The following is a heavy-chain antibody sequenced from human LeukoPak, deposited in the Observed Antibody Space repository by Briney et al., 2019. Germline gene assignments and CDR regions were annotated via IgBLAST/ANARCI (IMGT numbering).Heavy chain of an antibody. V-gene: IGHV1-18*01. J-gene: IGHJ4*02. CDR1: VYTFTNYG. CDR2: ISGYNGNP. Sequence: GASVRVSCKTSVYTFTNYGISWVRRAPGQGLEWMGWISGYNGNPRYAQKVQGRVTMTTDTSTNTAYMEVNSLRSDDTAIYYCARDPSLAVAGIRLFDYWGQGTLVIVSS. D-gene: IGHD6-19*01. CDR3: ARDPSLAVAGIRLFDY.